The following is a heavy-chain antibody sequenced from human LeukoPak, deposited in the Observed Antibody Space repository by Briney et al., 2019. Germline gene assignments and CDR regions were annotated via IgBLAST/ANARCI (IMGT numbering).Heavy chain of an antibody. J-gene: IGHJ6*02. V-gene: IGHV1-69*13. CDR3: ARTSVTTGPHYYYYGMDV. CDR2: IIPIFGTA. D-gene: IGHD4-17*01. Sequence: GASVKVSCKASGGTFSSYAISWVRQAPGQGLEWMGGIIPIFGTANYAQKFQGRVTITADESTSTAYMELSSLRSEDTAVYYCARTSVTTGPHYYYYGMDVWGQGTTVTVSS. CDR1: GGTFSSYA.